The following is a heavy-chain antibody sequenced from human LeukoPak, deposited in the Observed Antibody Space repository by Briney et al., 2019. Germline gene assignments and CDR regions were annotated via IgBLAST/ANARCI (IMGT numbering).Heavy chain of an antibody. D-gene: IGHD3-3*01. CDR2: ISSGGNTI. V-gene: IGHV3-48*03. Sequence: GGSLRLSCSASGFTFSSYEMNWVRQAPGKGLEWVSYISSGGNTIHYADSVKGRFTISRDNAKNSLFLQMNSLRAEDTAVYYCARDLEHRSGYTLDYWGQGTLVTVSS. CDR3: ARDLEHRSGYTLDY. J-gene: IGHJ4*02. CDR1: GFTFSSYE.